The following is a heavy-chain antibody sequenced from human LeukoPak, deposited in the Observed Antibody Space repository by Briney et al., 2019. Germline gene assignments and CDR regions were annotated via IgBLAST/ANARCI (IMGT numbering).Heavy chain of an antibody. Sequence: GGSLRLSCVASGFTFSSNWMSWVRQAPGRGLEWVANIKEDGSEKYYVDSVKGRSTISRDNAKNSLYLQMNSLRAEDTAVYYCARVRSGTYFDYWGQGTLVTVSS. CDR3: ARVRSGTYFDY. CDR2: IKEDGSEK. CDR1: GFTFSSNW. D-gene: IGHD1-26*01. J-gene: IGHJ4*02. V-gene: IGHV3-7*05.